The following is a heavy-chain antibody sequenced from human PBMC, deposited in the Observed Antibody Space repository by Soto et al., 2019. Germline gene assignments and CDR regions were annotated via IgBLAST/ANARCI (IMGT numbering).Heavy chain of an antibody. Sequence: QVQLQESGPGLVKPSGTLSLTCAVSGGSISSSNWWSWVRQPPGKGLEWIGEIYHSGSTNYNPSLKRRXXIXVXXSKNQFPLKLSSVTAADTAVFYCARGITGTVGFDYWGQGTLVTVSS. D-gene: IGHD1-7*01. CDR2: IYHSGST. CDR3: ARGITGTVGFDY. V-gene: IGHV4-4*02. CDR1: GGSISSSNW. J-gene: IGHJ4*02.